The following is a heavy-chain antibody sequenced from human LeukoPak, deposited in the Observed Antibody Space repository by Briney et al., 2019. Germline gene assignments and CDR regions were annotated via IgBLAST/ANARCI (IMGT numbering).Heavy chain of an antibody. CDR1: GFTFSSYA. D-gene: IGHD6-13*01. CDR2: ISYDGSNK. CDR3: ARQIAAAGAGDGSDDY. V-gene: IGHV3-30-3*01. Sequence: GGSLRLSCAASGFTFSSYAMHWVRQAPGKGLEWVAVISYDGSNKYYADSVKGRFTISRDNSKNTLYLQMNSLRAEDTAVYYCARQIAAAGAGDGSDDYWGQGTLVTVSS. J-gene: IGHJ4*02.